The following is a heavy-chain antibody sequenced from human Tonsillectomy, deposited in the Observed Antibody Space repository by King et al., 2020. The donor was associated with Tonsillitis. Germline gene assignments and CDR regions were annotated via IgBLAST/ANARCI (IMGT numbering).Heavy chain of an antibody. V-gene: IGHV3-33*05. J-gene: IGHJ2*01. CDR3: ARDPEADSRIYYWYFDL. CDR2: ISYDGSNK. D-gene: IGHD3-22*01. Sequence: QLVQSGGGVVQPGRSLRLSCAASGFTFSSYGMHWVRQAPGKGLEWVAVISYDGSNKYYADSVKGRFTISRDNSKNTLYLQMNSLRAEDTAVYYCARDPEADSRIYYWYFDLWGRGTLATVSS. CDR1: GFTFSSYG.